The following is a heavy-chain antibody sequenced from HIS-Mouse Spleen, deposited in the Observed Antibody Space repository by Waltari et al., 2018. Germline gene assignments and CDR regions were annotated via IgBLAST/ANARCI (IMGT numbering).Heavy chain of an antibody. J-gene: IGHJ5*02. CDR2: IYYISSN. CDR1: GVPLSSGGYY. V-gene: IGHV4-31*03. CDR3: ARSPYYDFWSGYSDNWFDP. D-gene: IGHD3-3*01. Sequence: QVQLQESGPGLVQPSQTLSLTCTVPGVPLSSGGYYWSLHRQHPTKVLEWIGYIYYISSNYYNPSLKSRVTISVDTSKNQFSLKLSSVTAADTAVYYCARSPYYDFWSGYSDNWFDPWGQGTLVTVSS.